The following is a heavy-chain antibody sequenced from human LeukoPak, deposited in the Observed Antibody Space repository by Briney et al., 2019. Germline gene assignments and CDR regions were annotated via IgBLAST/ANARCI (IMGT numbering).Heavy chain of an antibody. CDR1: GFTFSSYD. Sequence: GGSLRLSCAASGFTFSSYDMNWVRQAPGKGLEWVSYISNSSSYIYSADSVKGRFTISRDNAKNSLYLQMNSLRAEDTAVYYCARVEAFDLWGQGTMVTVSS. J-gene: IGHJ3*01. CDR3: ARVEAFDL. CDR2: ISNSSSYI. V-gene: IGHV3-21*01.